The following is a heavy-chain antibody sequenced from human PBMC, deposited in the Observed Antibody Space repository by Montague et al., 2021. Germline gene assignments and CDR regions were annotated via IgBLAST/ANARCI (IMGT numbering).Heavy chain of an antibody. J-gene: IGHJ5*02. Sequence: SETLSLTCTVSGASITSNIYYWGWARQSPGKGLEWFGSIYYSGNSFYPPSLNSRITMAVDTSKNQFSLNLSSVTAADTAIYYCARVFSSRYFGWFDPWGQGTLVSVSS. D-gene: IGHD6-13*01. CDR3: ARVFSSRYFGWFDP. CDR2: IYYSGNS. CDR1: GASITSNIYY. V-gene: IGHV4-39*07.